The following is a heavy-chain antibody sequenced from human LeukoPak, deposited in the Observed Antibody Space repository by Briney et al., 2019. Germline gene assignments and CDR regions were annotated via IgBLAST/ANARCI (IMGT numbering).Heavy chain of an antibody. J-gene: IGHJ4*02. CDR2: ISYDGSNK. CDR3: ARDASTIFGVVVY. D-gene: IGHD3-3*01. V-gene: IGHV3-30-3*01. CDR1: GFTFSSYA. Sequence: PGRSLRLSCAASGFTFSSYAMHWVRQAPGKGLEWVAVISYDGSNKYYADSVKGRFTISRDNSKNTLYLQMNSLRAEDTAVYYCARDASTIFGVVVYWGQGNLVTVSS.